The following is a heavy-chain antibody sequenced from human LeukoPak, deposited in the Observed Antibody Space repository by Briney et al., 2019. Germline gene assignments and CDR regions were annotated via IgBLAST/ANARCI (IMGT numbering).Heavy chain of an antibody. CDR2: FSGPMETT. Sequence: GGSLRLSCAASGFTFSSYWMSWVRHVPGKRLEWFSTFSGPMETTYYAPSVRGRFTMSRDNFKNTLSLQMNSLRAEDTAIYYCAKASLGSCTGAKCYHFDNWGQGTLVTVSS. CDR1: GFTFSSYW. CDR3: AKASLGSCTGAKCYHFDN. J-gene: IGHJ4*02. D-gene: IGHD2-8*02. V-gene: IGHV3-23*01.